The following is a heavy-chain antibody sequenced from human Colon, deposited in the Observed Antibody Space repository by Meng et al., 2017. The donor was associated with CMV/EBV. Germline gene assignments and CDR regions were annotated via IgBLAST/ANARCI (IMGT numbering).Heavy chain of an antibody. CDR2: INTDGSYV. Sequence: GESLKISCAASGFTFSSHWMHWVRQAPGKGLVSVSRINTDGSYVTYADSVKGRFTISRDNSKNTLYLQMNSLRVEDTAVYYCAKTFVDSNIPGYYYYGMDVWGQGTTVTVSS. V-gene: IGHV3-74*03. D-gene: IGHD4-11*01. CDR3: AKTFVDSNIPGYYYYGMDV. J-gene: IGHJ6*02. CDR1: GFTFSSHW.